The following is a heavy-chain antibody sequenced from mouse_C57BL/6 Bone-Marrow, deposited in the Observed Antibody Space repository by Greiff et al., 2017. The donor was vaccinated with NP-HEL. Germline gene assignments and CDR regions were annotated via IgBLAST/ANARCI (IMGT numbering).Heavy chain of an antibody. CDR3: ARPYDGGYWYFDV. CDR2: ISSGSSTI. CDR1: GFTFSDYG. V-gene: IGHV5-17*01. J-gene: IGHJ1*03. D-gene: IGHD2-12*01. Sequence: DVHLVESGGGLVKPGGSLKLSCAASGFTFSDYGMHWVRQAPEKGLEWVAYISSGSSTIYYADTVKGRFTISRDNAKNTLFLQMTSLRSEDTAMYYCARPYDGGYWYFDVWGTGTTVTVSS.